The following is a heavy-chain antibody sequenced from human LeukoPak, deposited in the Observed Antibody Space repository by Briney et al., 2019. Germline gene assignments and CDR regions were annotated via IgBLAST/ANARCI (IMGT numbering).Heavy chain of an antibody. V-gene: IGHV1-8*01. CDR1: GYTFTSYD. D-gene: IGHD2-2*02. CDR2: MNPNSGNT. CDR3: AREVGYCSSTSCYSPPTRKDYYYYMDV. Sequence: ASVKVSCKASGYTFTSYDINWVRQATGQGLEWMGWMNPNSGNTGYAQKFQGRVTMTRNTSISTAYMELSSLRSEDTAVYYCAREVGYCSSTSCYSPPTRKDYYYYMDVWGKRTMVTVSS. J-gene: IGHJ6*03.